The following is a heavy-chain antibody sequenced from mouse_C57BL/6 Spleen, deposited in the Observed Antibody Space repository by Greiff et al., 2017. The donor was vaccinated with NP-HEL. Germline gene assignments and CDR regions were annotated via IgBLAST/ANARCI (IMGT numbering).Heavy chain of an antibody. Sequence: QVQLQQSGAELAKPGASVKLSCKASGYTFTSYWMHWVKQRPGQGLEWIGYINPSSGYTKYNQKFKDKATLTADKSSSTAYMQLSSLTYEDSAVYYCARGYYDYDEAMDYWGQGTSVTVSS. CDR2: INPSSGYT. CDR3: ARGYYDYDEAMDY. D-gene: IGHD2-4*01. J-gene: IGHJ4*01. V-gene: IGHV1-7*01. CDR1: GYTFTSYW.